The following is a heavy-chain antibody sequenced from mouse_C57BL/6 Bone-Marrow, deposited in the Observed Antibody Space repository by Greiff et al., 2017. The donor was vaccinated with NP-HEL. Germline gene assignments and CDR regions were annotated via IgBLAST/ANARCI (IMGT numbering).Heavy chain of an antibody. D-gene: IGHD1-1*01. J-gene: IGHJ4*01. CDR3: ARSATTVERFMDY. Sequence: VQLQESGAELARPGASVKLSCKASGYTFTSYGISWVKQRTGQGLEWIGEIYPRSGNTYYNDKFKGKATLTADKSSSTAYMELRSLTSEDSAVYFCARSATTVERFMDYWGQGTSVTVSS. CDR2: IYPRSGNT. CDR1: GYTFTSYG. V-gene: IGHV1-81*01.